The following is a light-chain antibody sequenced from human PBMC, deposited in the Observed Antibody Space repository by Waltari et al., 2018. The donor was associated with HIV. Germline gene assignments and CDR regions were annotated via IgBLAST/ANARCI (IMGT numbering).Light chain of an antibody. CDR2: DAS. CDR1: QDISNY. CDR3: QQYDNLPLT. Sequence: DIQMTQSPSSLSASVGDRVTITCQASQDISNYLNWDQQKPGKAPKLLIYDASNLETGVPSRFSGSGSGTDFTFTISSLQPEDIATYYWQQYDNLPLTFGGGTKVEIK. V-gene: IGKV1-33*01. J-gene: IGKJ4*01.